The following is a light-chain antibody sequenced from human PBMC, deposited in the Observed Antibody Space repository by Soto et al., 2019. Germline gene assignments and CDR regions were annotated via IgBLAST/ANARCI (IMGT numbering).Light chain of an antibody. Sequence: DIQLTQSPSFLSASVGDRVTITCRASQGISSYLAWYQQKPGKAPKLLIYAASTLQSGVPSRFSGSGSGTDFTLTISSLQPEDFATYFCQQSYSTPRGFGQGTRLEIK. CDR3: QQSYSTPRG. J-gene: IGKJ5*01. CDR1: QGISSY. CDR2: AAS. V-gene: IGKV1-9*01.